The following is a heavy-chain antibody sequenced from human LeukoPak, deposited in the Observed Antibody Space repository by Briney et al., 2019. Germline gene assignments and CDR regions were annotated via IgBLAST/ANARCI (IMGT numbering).Heavy chain of an antibody. V-gene: IGHV3-21*01. CDR1: GFTFSSYS. J-gene: IGHJ4*02. Sequence: GGSLRLSCAASGFTFSSYSMNWVRQAPGKGLEWVSSISSSSSYIYYADSVKGRFTISRDNAKNSLYLQMNTLRAEDTAVYYCARDRAGATTDYWGQGTLVTVSS. CDR3: ARDRAGATTDY. D-gene: IGHD1-26*01. CDR2: ISSSSSYI.